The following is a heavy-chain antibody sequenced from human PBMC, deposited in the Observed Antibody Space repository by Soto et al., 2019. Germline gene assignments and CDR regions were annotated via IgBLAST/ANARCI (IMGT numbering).Heavy chain of an antibody. D-gene: IGHD3-3*01. CDR1: GGSISSSNW. V-gene: IGHV4-4*02. J-gene: IGHJ6*03. Sequence: SETLSLTCAVSGGSISSSNWWSWVRQPPGKGLEWIGEIYHSGSTNYNPSLKSRVTISVDKSKNQFSLKLSSVTAADTAVYYCASIAQGRSGYYYYYYYYMDVWGKGTTVTVSS. CDR3: ASIAQGRSGYYYYYYYYMDV. CDR2: IYHSGST.